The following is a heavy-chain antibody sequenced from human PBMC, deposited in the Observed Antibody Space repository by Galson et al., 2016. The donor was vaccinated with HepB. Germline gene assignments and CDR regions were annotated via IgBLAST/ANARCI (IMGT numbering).Heavy chain of an antibody. Sequence: PALVKPTQNLTLTCSFSGFSLDTTAMRVSWIRQPPGKALEWIARIDWDDDKFYRTSLKTRLTISKDTSKNQVALTMTNMDPVDTATYYCAREGVALDHWGQGILVTVSS. CDR2: IDWDDDK. CDR3: AREGVALDH. V-gene: IGHV2-70*04. CDR1: GFSLDTTAMR. J-gene: IGHJ4*02. D-gene: IGHD3-3*01.